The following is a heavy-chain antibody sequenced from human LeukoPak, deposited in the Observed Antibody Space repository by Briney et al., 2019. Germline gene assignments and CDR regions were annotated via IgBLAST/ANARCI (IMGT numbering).Heavy chain of an antibody. D-gene: IGHD6-13*01. J-gene: IGHJ4*02. CDR2: IKQEGSAR. CDR1: GFSFSSYW. CDR3: AGDPGIAAAGTVGYFDS. Sequence: GGSLRLSCVASGFSFSSYWMSWVRQTPGKGLEWVANIKQEGSARYYVDSVTGRFTISRDNAMNSLYLQMNSLRVEDTAVYYCAGDPGIAAAGTVGYFDSWGQGILVTVSS. V-gene: IGHV3-7*01.